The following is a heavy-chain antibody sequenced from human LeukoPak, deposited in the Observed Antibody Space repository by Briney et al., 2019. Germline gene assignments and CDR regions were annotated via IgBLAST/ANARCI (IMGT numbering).Heavy chain of an antibody. V-gene: IGHV4-59*01. CDR1: GGSISSYY. Sequence: SETLSLTCTVSGGSISSYYWSWIRQPPGKGLERIGYIYYSGSTNYNPTLKSRVTISVDTSKNQFSLKLSSVTAADTAVYYCARFIDEIDNWFDPWGQGTLVTVSS. D-gene: IGHD3-16*02. CDR3: ARFIDEIDNWFDP. J-gene: IGHJ5*02. CDR2: IYYSGST.